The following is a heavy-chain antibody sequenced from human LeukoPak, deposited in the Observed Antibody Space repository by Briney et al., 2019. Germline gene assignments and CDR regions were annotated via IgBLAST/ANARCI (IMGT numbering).Heavy chain of an antibody. D-gene: IGHD3-22*01. CDR2: INPSGGST. Sequence: ASVKVSCKASGYTFTGYYIHWVRQAPGQGLEWMGIINPSGGSTNYAQKFQGRVTMTRDTSTSTVYMELSSLRSEDTAVYYCARAYGYYHSSAYNDYWGQGTLVTVSS. V-gene: IGHV1-46*01. CDR1: GYTFTGYY. CDR3: ARAYGYYHSSAYNDY. J-gene: IGHJ4*02.